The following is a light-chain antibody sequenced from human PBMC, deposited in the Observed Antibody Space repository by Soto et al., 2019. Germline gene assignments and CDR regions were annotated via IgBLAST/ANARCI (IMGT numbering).Light chain of an antibody. Sequence: DIPLTQSPSTLSGSVGDRVNMXRRASQTISSWLAWYQQKPGKAPKLLIYKASTLKSGVPSRFSGSGSGTEFTLTISSLQPDDFATYYCQHYNSYSEAFGQGTKVDIK. CDR1: QTISSW. CDR3: QHYNSYSEA. CDR2: KAS. V-gene: IGKV1-5*03. J-gene: IGKJ1*01.